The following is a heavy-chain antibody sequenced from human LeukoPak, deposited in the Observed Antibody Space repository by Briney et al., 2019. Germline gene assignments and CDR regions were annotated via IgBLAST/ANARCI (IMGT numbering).Heavy chain of an antibody. D-gene: IGHD3-22*01. CDR2: ISAYNGNT. CDR3: ATALPNSSGYYGWYFDL. Sequence: ASVKVSCKASGYTFTSYGISWVRQAPGQGLEWMGWISAYNGNTNYAQKLQGRVTMTEDASTDTAYMELSTLRSEDTAVYYCATALPNSSGYYGWYFDLWGRGALVTVSS. V-gene: IGHV1-18*01. CDR1: GYTFTSYG. J-gene: IGHJ2*01.